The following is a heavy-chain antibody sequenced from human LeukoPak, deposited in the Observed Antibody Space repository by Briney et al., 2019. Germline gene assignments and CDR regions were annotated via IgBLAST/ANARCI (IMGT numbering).Heavy chain of an antibody. D-gene: IGHD4-17*01. CDR2: IYYSGST. CDR3: ARDRYGDYVFDY. J-gene: IGHJ4*02. V-gene: IGHV4-30-4*08. CDR1: GGSISSSSYY. Sequence: SETLSLTCTVSGGSISSSSYYWGWIRQPPGKGLEWIGYIYYSGSTYYNPSLKSRVTISVDTSKNQFSLKLSSVTAADTAVYYCARDRYGDYVFDYWGQGTLVTVSS.